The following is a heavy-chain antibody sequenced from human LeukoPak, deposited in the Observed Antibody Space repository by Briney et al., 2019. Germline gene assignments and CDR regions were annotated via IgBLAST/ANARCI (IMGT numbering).Heavy chain of an antibody. CDR3: AREEGWLQSKYVY. V-gene: IGHV3-53*01. J-gene: IGHJ4*02. Sequence: GGSLRLSCAASGFTVSSNYMSWVRQAPGKGLEGVSVIYSGGSTYYADSVKGRCTISSYNSKNTMYLQMNSISTEDTAVYYCAREEGWLQSKYVYWGQGTLVTVSS. CDR2: IYSGGST. D-gene: IGHD5-24*01. CDR1: GFTVSSNY.